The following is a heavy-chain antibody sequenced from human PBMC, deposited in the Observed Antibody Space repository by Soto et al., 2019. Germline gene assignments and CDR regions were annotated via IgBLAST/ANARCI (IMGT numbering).Heavy chain of an antibody. V-gene: IGHV2-26*01. CDR1: GFSLTTARMS. Sequence: QVTLKESGPVLVKPTETLPLTCTVSGFSLTTARMSVSWIRQPPGKALEWLAHIFSNDAKSYSASLKSRLTIFKDTSKSQVVLTMTNMDPVDTATYYCARIRGWGWLGPNDYWGQGTLVTVSS. CDR3: ARIRGWGWLGPNDY. CDR2: IFSNDAK. J-gene: IGHJ4*02. D-gene: IGHD3-10*01.